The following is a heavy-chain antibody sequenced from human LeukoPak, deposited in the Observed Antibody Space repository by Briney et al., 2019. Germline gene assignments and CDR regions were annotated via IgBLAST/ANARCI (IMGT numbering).Heavy chain of an antibody. D-gene: IGHD4-23*01. J-gene: IGHJ4*02. V-gene: IGHV3-23*01. CDR3: AKDQTTVVTLYFDY. CDR1: GFTFSSYA. CDR2: ISGSGGST. Sequence: SGGSLRLSCAASGFTFSSYAMSWVRQAPGKGLEWVSAISGSGGSTYYADSVKGRFTISGDNSKNTLYLQMNSLRAEDTAVYYCAKDQTTVVTLYFDYWGQGTLVTVSS.